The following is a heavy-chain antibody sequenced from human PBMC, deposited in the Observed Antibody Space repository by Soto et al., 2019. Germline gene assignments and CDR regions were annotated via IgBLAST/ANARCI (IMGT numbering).Heavy chain of an antibody. J-gene: IGHJ6*02. D-gene: IGHD1-20*01. CDR3: ARDFLSSGPHITGTTADYYYGMDV. Sequence: QVQLVESGGGVVQPGRSLRLSCAASGFTFSSYGMHWVRQAPGKGLEWVAVIWYDGSNKYYADSVKGRFTISRDNSKNTLYLQMNSPRAEDTAVYYCARDFLSSGPHITGTTADYYYGMDVWGQGTTVTVSS. V-gene: IGHV3-33*01. CDR2: IWYDGSNK. CDR1: GFTFSSYG.